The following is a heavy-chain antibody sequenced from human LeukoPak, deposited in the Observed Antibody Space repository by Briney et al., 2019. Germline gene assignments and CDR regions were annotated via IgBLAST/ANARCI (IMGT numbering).Heavy chain of an antibody. CDR2: IYYSGTP. Sequence: PSETLSLTCTVSGGSISSSYGSCVRQPPGRGLGWIGYIYYSGTPNYNPSLKGRATISEATPKNQFSLKLSSVTAADTAVYYCARNIRSDGYNYRLAFDIWGQGTMVTVSS. V-gene: IGHV4-59*08. D-gene: IGHD5-18*01. CDR1: GGSISSSY. CDR3: ARNIRSDGYNYRLAFDI. J-gene: IGHJ3*02.